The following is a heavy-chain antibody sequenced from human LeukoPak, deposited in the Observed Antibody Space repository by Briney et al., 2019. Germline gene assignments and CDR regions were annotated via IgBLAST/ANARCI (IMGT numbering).Heavy chain of an antibody. Sequence: PGGSLRLSCTASGFTVSSNYMTWVRQAPGKGLEWVSYISSSGSTIYYADSVKGRFTISRDNAKNSLYLQRNSLRAEDTAVYYCAELGITMIGGVWGKGTTVTISS. D-gene: IGHD3-10*02. V-gene: IGHV3-48*03. J-gene: IGHJ6*04. CDR3: AELGITMIGGV. CDR2: ISSSGSTI. CDR1: GFTVSSNY.